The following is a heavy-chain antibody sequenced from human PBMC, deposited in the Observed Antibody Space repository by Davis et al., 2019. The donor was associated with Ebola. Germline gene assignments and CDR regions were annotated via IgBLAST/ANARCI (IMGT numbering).Heavy chain of an antibody. Sequence: ASVKVSCKASGYTFTSYYMHWVRQAPGQGLEWMGIINPTGGNTQYAQRFQGRVTMTTDTSTSTVYLELSSLRSDDTAVYYCTRDRVEVRLGAETKFRGWFDTWGQGALVSVSS. D-gene: IGHD3-16*01. V-gene: IGHV1-46*01. CDR2: INPTGGNT. CDR1: GYTFTSYY. CDR3: TRDRVEVRLGAETKFRGWFDT. J-gene: IGHJ5*02.